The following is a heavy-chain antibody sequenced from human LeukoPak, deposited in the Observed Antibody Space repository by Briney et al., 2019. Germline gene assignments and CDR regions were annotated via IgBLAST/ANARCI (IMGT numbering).Heavy chain of an antibody. CDR1: GFTFSSYD. CDR2: ISSSGSSI. J-gene: IGHJ4*02. V-gene: IGHV3-48*03. CDR3: AKNHGRFLEWFGY. D-gene: IGHD3-3*01. Sequence: GGSLRLSCAASGFTFSSYDMNWVRQAPGKGLEWVSFISSSGSSINYADSVKGRFTISRDNSKNTLYLQMNSLRAEDTAVYYCAKNHGRFLEWFGYWGQGTLVTVSS.